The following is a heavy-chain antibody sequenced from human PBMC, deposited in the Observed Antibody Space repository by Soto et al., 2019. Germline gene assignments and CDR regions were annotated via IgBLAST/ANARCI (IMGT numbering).Heavy chain of an antibody. J-gene: IGHJ5*02. CDR1: GGSITRGGYY. CDR3: ARHPAP. Sequence: QVQLQESGPGLVKPSETLSLTCTISGGSITRGGYYWSWIRQHPGKGLEWIGYIYNSGTTYYNPSLKSRVTISLDTSKNQFSLKLTSVTAADTAVYYFARHPAPWGQGTLVTVSS. V-gene: IGHV4-31*03. CDR2: IYNSGTT.